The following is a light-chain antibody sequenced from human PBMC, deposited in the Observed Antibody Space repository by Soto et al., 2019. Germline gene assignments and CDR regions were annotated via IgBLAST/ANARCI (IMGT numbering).Light chain of an antibody. CDR2: DAS. J-gene: IGKJ5*01. CDR1: QSVSND. CDR3: QQRSNWPVT. Sequence: EIVLTQSPGTLSLSPGERATLSCRASQSVSNDLAWYQQKPGQSPRLLIYDASNRAAGIPARFSGSVSGTDFTLTISGLEPEDFAVYYCQQRSNWPVTFGQGTRLEIK. V-gene: IGKV3-11*01.